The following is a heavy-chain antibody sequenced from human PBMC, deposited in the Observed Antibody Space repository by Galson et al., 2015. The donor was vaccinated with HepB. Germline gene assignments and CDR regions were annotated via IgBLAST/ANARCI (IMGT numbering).Heavy chain of an antibody. V-gene: IGHV1-69*13. J-gene: IGHJ6*02. D-gene: IGHD2-21*02. Sequence: SVKVSCKASGGTFSNYTISWVRQAPGQGLEWMGGIIPIFRTANYAQKFQGRVTVTADESTGTAYMELSSLRSGDTATFYCARGNRPATALHLMDVWGQGITVTVSS. CDR2: IIPIFRTA. CDR1: GGTFSNYT. CDR3: ARGNRPATALHLMDV.